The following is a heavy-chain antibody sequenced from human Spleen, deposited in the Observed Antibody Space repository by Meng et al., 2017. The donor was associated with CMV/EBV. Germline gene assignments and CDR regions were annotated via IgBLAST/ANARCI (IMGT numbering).Heavy chain of an antibody. Sequence: SETLSLTCTVSGGSISSYYWSWIRQPPGKGLEWIGYIYYSGSTNYNPSLKSRVTISVDTSKNQFSLKLSSVTAADTAVYYCARQRDGDWFDPWGQGTLVTVSS. D-gene: IGHD2-8*01. CDR3: ARQRDGDWFDP. J-gene: IGHJ5*02. V-gene: IGHV4-59*08. CDR1: GGSISSYY. CDR2: IYYSGST.